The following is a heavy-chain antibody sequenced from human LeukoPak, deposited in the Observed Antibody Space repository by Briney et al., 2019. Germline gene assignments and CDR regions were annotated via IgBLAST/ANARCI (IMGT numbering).Heavy chain of an antibody. Sequence: SETLSLTCTVSGGSVSSGSYYWSWIRQPPGKGLEWIGYIYYSGGTNYNPSLKSRVTISVDTSKNQFSLKLSSVTAADTAVYCSARIVVVPAAHNTYYFDYWGQGTLVTVSS. D-gene: IGHD2-2*01. CDR3: ARIVVVPAAHNTYYFDY. J-gene: IGHJ4*02. CDR2: IYYSGGT. CDR1: GGSVSSGSYY. V-gene: IGHV4-61*01.